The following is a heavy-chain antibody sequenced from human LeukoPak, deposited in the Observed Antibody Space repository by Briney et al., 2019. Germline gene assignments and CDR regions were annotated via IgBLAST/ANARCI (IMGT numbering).Heavy chain of an antibody. Sequence: GRSLRLSCAASGFTFSSYAMHWVRQAPGKGLEWLSYISKNGKTIYYADSVKGRFTISRDNARKSVYLQMNSLRAEDTAVYYCATTGLLGDIPWGQGTLVTVSS. CDR3: ATTGLLGDIP. V-gene: IGHV3-48*04. D-gene: IGHD2-21*01. CDR2: ISKNGKTI. J-gene: IGHJ5*02. CDR1: GFTFSSYA.